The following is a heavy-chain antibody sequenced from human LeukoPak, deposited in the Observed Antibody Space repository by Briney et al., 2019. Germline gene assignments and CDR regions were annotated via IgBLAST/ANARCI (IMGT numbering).Heavy chain of an antibody. Sequence: ASVTVSCKASGYTFDSYGITWVRQAPGQGLEWMGWISAYTGKTNYAQNLQGRVTMTTDTSTSTAYMELRSLRSDDTAVYYCARGTPRIITMVRGASPDFDYWGQGTLVTVSS. V-gene: IGHV1-18*01. CDR2: ISAYTGKT. CDR1: GYTFDSYG. J-gene: IGHJ4*02. D-gene: IGHD3-10*01. CDR3: ARGTPRIITMVRGASPDFDY.